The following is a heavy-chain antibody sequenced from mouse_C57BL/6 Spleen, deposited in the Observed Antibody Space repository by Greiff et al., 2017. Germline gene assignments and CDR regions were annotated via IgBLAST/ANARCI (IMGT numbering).Heavy chain of an antibody. J-gene: IGHJ2*01. Sequence: QVQLQQPGAELVKPGASVKLSCKASGYTFTSYWMHWVKQRPGQGLEWIGMIHPNSGSTNYNETFKSKATLTVDKSSSTAYMQLSSLTSEDSAVYYCARGITTVVDYWGQGTTLTVSS. CDR3: ARGITTVVDY. CDR1: GYTFTSYW. D-gene: IGHD1-1*01. CDR2: IHPNSGST. V-gene: IGHV1-64*01.